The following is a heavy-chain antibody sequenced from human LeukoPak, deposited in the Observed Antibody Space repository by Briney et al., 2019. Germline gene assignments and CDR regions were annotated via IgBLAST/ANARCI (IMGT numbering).Heavy chain of an antibody. CDR3: ARDHHDKITMVRGVTNWFDP. CDR1: GYTFTSYG. D-gene: IGHD3-10*01. Sequence: GASVKVSCKASGYTFTSYGISWVRQAPGQGLEWMGWISAYNGNTNYAQKLQGRVTMTTDTSTRTAYMELRSLRSDDTAVYYCARDHHDKITMVRGVTNWFDPWGQGTLVTVSS. CDR2: ISAYNGNT. V-gene: IGHV1-18*01. J-gene: IGHJ5*02.